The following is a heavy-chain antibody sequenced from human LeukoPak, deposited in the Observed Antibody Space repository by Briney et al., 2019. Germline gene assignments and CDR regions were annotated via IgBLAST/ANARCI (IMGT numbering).Heavy chain of an antibody. D-gene: IGHD2/OR15-2a*01. CDR3: ATDFYDST. CDR2: IRSNSDGGAI. V-gene: IGHV3-15*07. CDR1: GFNFDNAL. J-gene: IGHJ5*02. Sequence: GGSLRPSCATSGFNFDNALMNWVRQAPGKGLEWVGRIRSNSDGGAIDYAAPVKGRFALSRDDSKNTLYLQMNSLQTEDTAVYYCATDFYDSTWGQGTLVTVSS.